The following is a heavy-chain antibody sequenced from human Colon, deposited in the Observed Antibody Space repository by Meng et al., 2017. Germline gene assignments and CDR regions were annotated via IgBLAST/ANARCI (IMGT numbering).Heavy chain of an antibody. V-gene: IGHV4-31*03. D-gene: IGHD5-18*01. CDR1: GDAVTSGGYY. CDR2: VYPSGNT. CDR3: ARGNGYSYGPFDY. J-gene: IGHJ4*02. Sequence: SETLSLNCTVSGDAVTSGGYYWSWIRQHPGKGLEWIGYVYPSGNTYYNPSLESRITISLDTSKNQFSLNLTSVTAADTAVYFCARGNGYSYGPFDYWGQGTLVTVSS.